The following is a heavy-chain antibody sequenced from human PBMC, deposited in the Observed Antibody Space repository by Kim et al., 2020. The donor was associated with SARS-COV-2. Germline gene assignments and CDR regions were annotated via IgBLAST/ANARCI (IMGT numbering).Heavy chain of an antibody. CDR3: TTISLLWFVELFPDY. CDR1: GFTFSNAW. V-gene: IGHV3-15*01. J-gene: IGHJ4*02. D-gene: IGHD3-10*01. CDR2: IKSKTDGGTT. Sequence: GGSLRLSCAASGFTFSNAWMSWVRQAPGKGLEWVGRIKSKTDGGTTDYAAPVKGRFTISRDDSKNTLYLQMNSLKTEDTAVYYCTTISLLWFVELFPDYWCQGTLVTVSS.